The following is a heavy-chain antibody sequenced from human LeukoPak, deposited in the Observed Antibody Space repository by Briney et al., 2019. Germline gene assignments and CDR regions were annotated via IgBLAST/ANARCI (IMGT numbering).Heavy chain of an antibody. V-gene: IGHV3-23*01. J-gene: IGHJ4*02. CDR3: ASHYRDCYGLDAAIDY. Sequence: PGGSLRLSCAASGFTVSSYAMSWVRQAPGKGLEWVSSISGSGGSTYYADSVKGRFTISRDNSKNTLYLQMNSLRAEDTAVYYCASHYRDCYGLDAAIDYWGQGTLVTVSS. D-gene: IGHD3-10*01. CDR2: ISGSGGST. CDR1: GFTVSSYA.